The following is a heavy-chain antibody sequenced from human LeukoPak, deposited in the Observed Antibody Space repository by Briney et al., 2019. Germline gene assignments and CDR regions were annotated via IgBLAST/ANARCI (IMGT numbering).Heavy chain of an antibody. V-gene: IGHV3-23*01. CDR2: IYENGGTT. CDR3: AKGIGSWFFDY. J-gene: IGHJ4*02. CDR1: GFTFRSHA. D-gene: IGHD3-10*01. Sequence: GGSLRLSCVGSGFTFRSHAMSWVRQAPEEGLEFVSGIYENGGTTYYADSVKGRFSISRDNSKNTLYLQMSSLRAEDTAVYYCAKGIGSWFFDYWGQGTLVTVSS.